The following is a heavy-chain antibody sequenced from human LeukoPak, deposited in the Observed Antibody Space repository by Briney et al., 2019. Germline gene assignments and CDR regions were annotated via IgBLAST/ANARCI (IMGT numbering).Heavy chain of an antibody. CDR2: ISGSGVST. CDR3: AKRGYDSGGYYGYFDY. J-gene: IGHJ4*02. V-gene: IGHV3-23*01. CDR1: GFTFSTYA. D-gene: IGHD3-22*01. Sequence: GGSLRLSCAASGFTFSTYAMSWVRQAPGKGLEWVSGISGSGVSTYYAGSVEGRFTISRDKSSNTLYLQMNSLRAEDTAVYYCAKRGYDSGGYYGYFDYWGQGTLVTVSS.